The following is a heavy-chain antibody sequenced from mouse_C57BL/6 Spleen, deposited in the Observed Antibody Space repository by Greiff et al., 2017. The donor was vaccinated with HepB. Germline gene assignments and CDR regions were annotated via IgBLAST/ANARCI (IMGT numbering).Heavy chain of an antibody. CDR2: IDPSDSET. Sequence: QVQLQQSGAELVRPGSSVKLSCKASGYTFTSYWMHWVKQRPIQGLEWIGNIDPSDSETHYNQKFKDKATLTVDKSSSTAYMQLSSLTSEDSAVYYCARLGYYGSSNYFDYWGQGTTLTVSS. D-gene: IGHD1-1*01. V-gene: IGHV1-52*01. CDR1: GYTFTSYW. CDR3: ARLGYYGSSNYFDY. J-gene: IGHJ2*01.